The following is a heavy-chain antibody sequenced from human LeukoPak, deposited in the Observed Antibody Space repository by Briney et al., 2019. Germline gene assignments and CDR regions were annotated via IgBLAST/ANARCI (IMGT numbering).Heavy chain of an antibody. CDR2: MNPNSGNT. V-gene: IGHV1-8*01. J-gene: IGHJ5*02. D-gene: IGHD3-10*01. CDR1: GYTFTSYD. Sequence: ASVKVSCKASGYTFTSYDINWVRQATGQGPEWMGWMNPNSGNTGYAQKFQGRVTMTRNTSISTAYMELSSLRSEDTAVYYCARGRLWFGELTANWFDPWGQGTLVTVSS. CDR3: ARGRLWFGELTANWFDP.